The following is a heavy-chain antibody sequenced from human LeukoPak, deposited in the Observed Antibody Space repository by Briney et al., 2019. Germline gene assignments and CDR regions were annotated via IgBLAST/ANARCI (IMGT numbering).Heavy chain of an antibody. CDR2: ISYDGSNK. CDR3: TSGLVY. Sequence: GGSLRLSCAASGFTFSSYAMHWVRQAPGKGLEWVAVISYDGSNKYYADSVKGRFTISRDNSKNTLYLQMNSLRAEDTAVYYCTSGLVYWGQGTLVTVSS. V-gene: IGHV3-30*04. J-gene: IGHJ4*02. CDR1: GFTFSSYA. D-gene: IGHD3-10*01.